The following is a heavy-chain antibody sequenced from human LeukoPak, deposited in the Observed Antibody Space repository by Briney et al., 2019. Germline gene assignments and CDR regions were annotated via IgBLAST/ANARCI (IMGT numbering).Heavy chain of an antibody. CDR1: GFIFSSYG. D-gene: IGHD3-10*01. CDR2: IRYDGSNK. Sequence: PGGSLRLSCAASGFIFSSYGIHWVRQAPGKGLEWVAFIRYDGSNKYYADSVKGRFTISRDNSKNTLYLQMNSLRAEDTAVYYCAKSGHYYGSGSYYDYWGQGTLVTVSS. CDR3: AKSGHYYGSGSYYDY. J-gene: IGHJ4*02. V-gene: IGHV3-30*02.